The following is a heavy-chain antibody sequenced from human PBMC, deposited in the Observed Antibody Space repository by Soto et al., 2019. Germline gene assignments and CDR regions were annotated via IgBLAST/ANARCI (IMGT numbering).Heavy chain of an antibody. CDR3: ASHSSLRGYCISTSCYGYYYGMDV. Sequence: QVQLVQSGAEVKKPGSSVKVSCKASGGTFSSYAISWVRQAPGQGLEWMGGIIPIFGTADYAQKFQGRVTITAAEPTXTXYMELSSLRSEDTAVYYCASHSSLRGYCISTSCYGYYYGMDVWGQGTTVTVSS. D-gene: IGHD2-2*01. J-gene: IGHJ6*02. V-gene: IGHV1-69*12. CDR2: IIPIFGTA. CDR1: GGTFSSYA.